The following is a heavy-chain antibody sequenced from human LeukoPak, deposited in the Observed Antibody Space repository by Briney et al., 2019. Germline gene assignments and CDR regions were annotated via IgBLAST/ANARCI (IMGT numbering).Heavy chain of an antibody. J-gene: IGHJ4*02. CDR2: IKPNSGGT. D-gene: IGHD1-26*01. CDR3: ARGFLGGTYDY. Sequence: GASVKASCKASGYTFTGHSMYWVRQAPGQGLEWMGWIKPNSGGTNYAQKFQGRVTMTRDTSSSTAYMELSSLRSDDTAVYYCARGFLGGTYDYWGQGTLVTVSS. V-gene: IGHV1-2*02. CDR1: GYTFTGHS.